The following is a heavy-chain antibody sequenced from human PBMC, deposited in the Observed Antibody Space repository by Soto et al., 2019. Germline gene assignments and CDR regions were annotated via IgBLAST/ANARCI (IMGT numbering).Heavy chain of an antibody. CDR2: IYYSGST. D-gene: IGHD4-4*01. Sequence: SETLSLTCTVSGGSISSYYWGWIRQPPGKALEWIGYIYYSGSTNYNPSLKSRVTISVDTSKNQFSLKLSSVTAADTAVYYCGRHRYSNYVRFDYWGQGTLVTVSS. V-gene: IGHV4-59*08. CDR1: GGSISSYY. CDR3: GRHRYSNYVRFDY. J-gene: IGHJ4*02.